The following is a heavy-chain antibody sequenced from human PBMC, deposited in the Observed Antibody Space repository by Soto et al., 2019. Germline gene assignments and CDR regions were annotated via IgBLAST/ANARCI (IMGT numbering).Heavy chain of an antibody. CDR3: ARGGHDMHWCDH. CDR1: GGTFSSYA. J-gene: IGHJ5*02. Sequence: SVKVSCKASGGTFSSYAISWVRQAPGQGLEWMGGIIPIFGTANYAQKFQGRVTITADESTSTAYMELSSLRSEDTAVYYCARGGHDMHWCDHWGQRTILTFSS. CDR2: IIPIFGTA. V-gene: IGHV1-69*13. D-gene: IGHD5-12*01.